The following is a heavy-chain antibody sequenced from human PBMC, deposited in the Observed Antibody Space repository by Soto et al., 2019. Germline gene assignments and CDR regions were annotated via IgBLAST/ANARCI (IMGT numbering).Heavy chain of an antibody. Sequence: SETLSLTCAVSGGSISSTHSWSWVRRSPGKGLECIGEIYQNGITYYNPSLKSRVTISIDKPKNQFSLNLISVTAADTAVYFCARAVALPGLFYFDFWGPGMLVTVSS. J-gene: IGHJ4*02. CDR2: IYQNGIT. CDR1: GGSISSTHS. D-gene: IGHD2-21*02. CDR3: ARAVALPGLFYFDF. V-gene: IGHV4-4*02.